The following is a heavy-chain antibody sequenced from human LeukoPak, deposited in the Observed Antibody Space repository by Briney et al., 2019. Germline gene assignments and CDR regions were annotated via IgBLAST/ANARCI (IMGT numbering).Heavy chain of an antibody. CDR2: ISSSGSTV. CDR3: ARDRLVRGFDI. D-gene: IGHD3-10*01. J-gene: IGHJ3*02. Sequence: PGGSLRLSCAASGFTFSSYEMNWVRQAPGKGLEWVSYISSSGSTVYYADSVKGRFTISRDNAKNSLYLQMNSLRAEDTAVYYCARDRLVRGFDIWGQGTMVTVSS. CDR1: GFTFSSYE. V-gene: IGHV3-48*03.